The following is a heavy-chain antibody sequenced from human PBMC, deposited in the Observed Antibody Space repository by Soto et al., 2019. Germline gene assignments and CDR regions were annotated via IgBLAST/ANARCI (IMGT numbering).Heavy chain of an antibody. CDR1: GYTFTSYG. CDR3: ARGNGYYDSSGNDY. CDR2: ISAYNGNT. J-gene: IGHJ4*02. V-gene: IGHV1-18*01. Sequence: GASVKVSCKASGYTFTSYGSSWVRQAPGQGLEWMGWISAYNGNTNYAQKLQGRVTMTTDTSTSTAYMELRSLRSDDTAVYYCARGNGYYDSSGNDYWGQGTLVTVSS. D-gene: IGHD3-22*01.